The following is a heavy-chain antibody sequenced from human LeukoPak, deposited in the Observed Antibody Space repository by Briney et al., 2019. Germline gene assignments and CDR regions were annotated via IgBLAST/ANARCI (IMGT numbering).Heavy chain of an antibody. CDR1: GFTFSSYG. J-gene: IGHJ5*02. V-gene: IGHV3-33*01. Sequence: GGSLRLSCAASGFTFSSYGMHWVRQAPGKGLEWVAVIWYDGSNKYYADSVKGRFTISRDNSKNTLYLQMNSLRAEDTAVYYCVRVVHSSGWYEIDPWGQGTLVTVSS. D-gene: IGHD6-19*01. CDR3: VRVVHSSGWYEIDP. CDR2: IWYDGSNK.